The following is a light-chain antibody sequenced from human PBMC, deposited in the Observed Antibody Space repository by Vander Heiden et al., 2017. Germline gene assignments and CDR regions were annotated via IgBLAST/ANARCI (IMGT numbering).Light chain of an antibody. CDR2: RNN. J-gene: IGLJ3*02. CDR3: AAWDDSLSGPWV. Sequence: QSVLTQPPSAYGTPGQRVTIPCSGSSSNIGSNYVYWYQQLPGTAPKLLVYRNNPRPSGVPDRFSGSKSGTSASLASSGLRSEDEADYYCAAWDDSLSGPWVFGGGTKLTVL. CDR1: SSNIGSNY. V-gene: IGLV1-47*01.